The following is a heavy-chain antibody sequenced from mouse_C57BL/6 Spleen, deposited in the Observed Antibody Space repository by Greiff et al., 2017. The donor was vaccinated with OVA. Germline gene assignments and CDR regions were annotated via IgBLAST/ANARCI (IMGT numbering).Heavy chain of an antibody. Sequence: ESGPGLVKPSQSLSLTCSVTGYSITSGYYWNWIRQFPGNKLEWMGYISYDGSNNYNPSLKNRISITRDTSKNQFFLKLNSVTTEDTATYYCASKETGTGSFDYWGQGTTLTVSS. V-gene: IGHV3-6*01. CDR1: GYSITSGYY. D-gene: IGHD4-1*01. CDR2: ISYDGSN. CDR3: ASKETGTGSFDY. J-gene: IGHJ2*01.